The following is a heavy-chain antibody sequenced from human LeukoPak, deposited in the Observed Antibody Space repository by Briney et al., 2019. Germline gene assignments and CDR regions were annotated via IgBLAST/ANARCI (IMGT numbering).Heavy chain of an antibody. V-gene: IGHV3-30*03. CDR1: GFTFSSYV. CDR2: ISYDGSNK. Sequence: LGGSLRLSCAASGFTFSSYVMHWVRQAPGKGLEWVSLISYDGSNKYYADSVKGRFTISRDNSKNTLYVQMNSLRAEDTAVYYCARKLGAGIGAFDIWGQGTMVTVSS. D-gene: IGHD6-13*01. CDR3: ARKLGAGIGAFDI. J-gene: IGHJ3*02.